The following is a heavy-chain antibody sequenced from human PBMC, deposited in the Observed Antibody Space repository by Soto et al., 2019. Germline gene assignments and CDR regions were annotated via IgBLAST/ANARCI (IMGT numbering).Heavy chain of an antibody. Sequence: SETLSLTCTVSGGSITSYYWTWIRQPPGRGPEWVGYIYHSGSTNYNPSLKSRVTISVDTSMNQFSLKLNSVTAADTAVYYCARARRSQYYYYGMDVWGPGTTVTVSS. J-gene: IGHJ6*02. CDR1: GGSITSYY. CDR3: ARARRSQYYYYGMDV. CDR2: IYHSGST. V-gene: IGHV4-59*01.